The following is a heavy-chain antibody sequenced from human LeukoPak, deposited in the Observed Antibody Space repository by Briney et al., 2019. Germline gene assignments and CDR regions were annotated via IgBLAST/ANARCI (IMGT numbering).Heavy chain of an antibody. D-gene: IGHD1-14*01. V-gene: IGHV4-39*07. CDR3: GRRLQTTNWFDP. CDR1: GGSISSSSYY. CDR2: IYYSGST. J-gene: IGHJ5*02. Sequence: PSETLSLTCTVSGGSISSSSYYWGWIRQPPGKGLEWIGSIYYSGSTYYNPSLKSRVTISVDTSKNQFSLKLSSVTAADTAVYYCGRRLQTTNWFDPWGQGTLVTVSS.